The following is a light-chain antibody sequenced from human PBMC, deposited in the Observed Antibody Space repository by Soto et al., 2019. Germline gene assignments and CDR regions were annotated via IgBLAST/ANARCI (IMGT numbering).Light chain of an antibody. Sequence: QSILTQPPSVSGSPGLSITIACSGTNSDIGAYNSVSWYQQHPGKAPKLMVYDVSSRPSGVSNRFSGSKSGNTASLTISGLQAEDEADYYCSSYTSSNTLYVFGTGTKVTVL. CDR1: NSDIGAYNS. J-gene: IGLJ1*01. V-gene: IGLV2-14*01. CDR2: DVS. CDR3: SSYTSSNTLYV.